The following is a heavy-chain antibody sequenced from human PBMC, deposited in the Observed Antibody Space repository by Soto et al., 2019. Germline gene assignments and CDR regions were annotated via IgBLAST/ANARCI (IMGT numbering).Heavy chain of an antibody. CDR2: IYYSGST. D-gene: IGHD6-13*01. Sequence: QLQLQESGPGLVKPSETLSLTCSVSGGSTSSSSYYWGWIRQSPGKGLEWIGSIYYSGSTYYNPSLKSRVTMSVDTSKNQFSLTLSSVNAADTAVYYCARHFSSSWAYYYYMDVWGKGTTVTVSS. J-gene: IGHJ6*03. CDR3: ARHFSSSWAYYYYMDV. CDR1: GGSTSSSSYY. V-gene: IGHV4-39*01.